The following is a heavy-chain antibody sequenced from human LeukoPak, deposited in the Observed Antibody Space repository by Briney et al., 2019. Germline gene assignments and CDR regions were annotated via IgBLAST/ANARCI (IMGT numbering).Heavy chain of an antibody. Sequence: GGSLRLSCEAAGFNFSGYEMNWVRQAPGKGLEWISFISPSSDNIHFADSVKGRFTTSRDNTQNSVYLQMNRLRVEDTAVYYCARAPGYYWGQGTLVTVSS. CDR3: ARAPGYY. V-gene: IGHV3-48*03. J-gene: IGHJ4*02. CDR2: ISPSSDNI. CDR1: GFNFSGYE.